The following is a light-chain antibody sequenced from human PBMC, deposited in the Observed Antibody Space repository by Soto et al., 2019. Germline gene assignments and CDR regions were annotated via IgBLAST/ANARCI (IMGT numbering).Light chain of an antibody. V-gene: IGKV3-15*01. CDR1: QSVSDR. CDR2: AAS. Sequence: EIVMTQSPDTLSASQGERATLSCRASQSVSDRVVWYQQKSGQAPSLLIYAASTRAAGVPARFSGSGSGTEFTLTISSLQSEDFAVYFCQQYADWPKTFGQGTKADI. J-gene: IGKJ1*01. CDR3: QQYADWPKT.